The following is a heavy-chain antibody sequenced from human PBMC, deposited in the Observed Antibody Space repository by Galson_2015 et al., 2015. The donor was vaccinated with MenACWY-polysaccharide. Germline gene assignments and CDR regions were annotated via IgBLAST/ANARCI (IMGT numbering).Heavy chain of an antibody. CDR1: GASISSGSHY. CDR2: MHYNGRS. D-gene: IGHD4-17*01. CDR3: AGIPATETSFGWFDP. V-gene: IGHV4-31*11. Sequence: LSLTCAVSGASISSGSHYWSWFRQYPGKNLEWIAYMHYNGRSNYNPSLRSRITISLDVSQNQFSLDLSAVTAADTAVYFCAGIPATETSFGWFDPWGQGTLVTVSS. J-gene: IGHJ5*02.